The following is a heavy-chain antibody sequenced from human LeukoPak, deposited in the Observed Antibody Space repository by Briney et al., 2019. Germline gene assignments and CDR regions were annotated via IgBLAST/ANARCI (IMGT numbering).Heavy chain of an antibody. CDR2: IYTSGST. V-gene: IGHV4-4*07. CDR3: ARGGYYYDSSGSAYYYYYMDV. CDR1: GGSISSYY. J-gene: IGHJ6*03. Sequence: SETLSLTCTVSGGSISSYYWSWIRQPAGKGLEWIGRIYTSGSTNYNPSLKSRVTMSVDTSKNQFSLKLSSVTAADTAVYYCARGGYYYDSSGSAYYYYYMDVWGKGTTVTISS. D-gene: IGHD3-22*01.